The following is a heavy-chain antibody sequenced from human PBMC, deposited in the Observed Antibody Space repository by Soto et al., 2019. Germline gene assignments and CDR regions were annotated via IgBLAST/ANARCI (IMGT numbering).Heavy chain of an antibody. J-gene: IGHJ5*02. CDR1: GGSFSGYY. CDR3: ARGRVVVPAATTHNWFDP. Sequence: QVQLQQWGAGLLKPSETLSLTCAVYGGSFSGYYWSWIRQPPGKGLEWIGEINHSGSTNYNPSLKSRVTISVDTSKNQFSLKLSSVTAADTAVYYCARGRVVVPAATTHNWFDPWGQGTLVTVSS. V-gene: IGHV4-34*01. D-gene: IGHD2-2*01. CDR2: INHSGST.